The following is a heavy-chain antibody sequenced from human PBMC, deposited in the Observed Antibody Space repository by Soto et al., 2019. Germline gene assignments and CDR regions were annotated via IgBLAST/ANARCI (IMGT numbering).Heavy chain of an antibody. CDR3: AREVRPEDSSGWDY. CDR2: ISAYNGNT. D-gene: IGHD6-19*01. J-gene: IGHJ4*02. CDR1: GYTFTSYG. V-gene: IGHV1-18*01. Sequence: GASVKVSCKASGYTFTSYGISWVRQAPGQGLEWMGWISAYNGNTNYAQKLQGRVTMTTDTSTSTAYMELRSLRSDDTAVYYCAREVRPEDSSGWDYWGQGTLVTVSS.